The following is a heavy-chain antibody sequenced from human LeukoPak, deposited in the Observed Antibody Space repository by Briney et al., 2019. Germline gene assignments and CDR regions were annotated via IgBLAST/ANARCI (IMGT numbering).Heavy chain of an antibody. CDR1: GGTFSIYA. J-gene: IGHJ6*02. D-gene: IGHD6-19*01. CDR2: IIPIFGTA. V-gene: IGHV1-69*13. Sequence: GASLKVSCKASGGTFSIYAISWVRQTPGQGLEWMGEIIPIFGTANYAQKFQGRVTITADESSSTAYMELSSLRSEDTAVYYCARAVAVPGYYYGMDVWGQGTTVTVSS. CDR3: ARAVAVPGYYYGMDV.